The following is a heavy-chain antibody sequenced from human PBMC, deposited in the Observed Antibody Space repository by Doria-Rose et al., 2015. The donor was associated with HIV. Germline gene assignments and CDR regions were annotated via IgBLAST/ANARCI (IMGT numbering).Heavy chain of an antibody. CDR3: ATTWSGYYLDY. Sequence: GGTFSRYPISWVRQAPGQGLEWMGRIIPVLGIRIYAQKFQGRVTITADESTSTAYIELSNLRSEDTAVYYCATTWSGYYLDYWGRGTLVTVSS. D-gene: IGHD3-3*01. V-gene: IGHV1-69*02. J-gene: IGHJ4*02. CDR1: GGTFSRYP. CDR2: IIPVLGIR.